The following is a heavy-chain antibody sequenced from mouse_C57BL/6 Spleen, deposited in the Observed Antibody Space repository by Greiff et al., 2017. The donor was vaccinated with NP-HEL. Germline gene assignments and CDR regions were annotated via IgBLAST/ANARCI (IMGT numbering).Heavy chain of an antibody. V-gene: IGHV1-74*01. J-gene: IGHJ1*03. Sequence: QVQLKQPGAELVKPGASVKVSCKASGYTFTSYWMHWVKQRPGQGLEWIGRIHPSDSDTNYNQKFKGKATLTVDKSSSTSYMQLSSLTSEDSAVYYCAIYDGYYGGYFDVWGTGTTVTVSS. CDR1: GYTFTSYW. CDR3: AIYDGYYGGYFDV. CDR2: IHPSDSDT. D-gene: IGHD2-3*01.